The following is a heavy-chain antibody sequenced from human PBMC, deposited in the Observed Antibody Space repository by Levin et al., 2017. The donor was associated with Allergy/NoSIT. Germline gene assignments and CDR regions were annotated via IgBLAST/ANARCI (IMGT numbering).Heavy chain of an antibody. Sequence: ASVKVSCKSSGYTFSSYGFIWVRQAPGQGLEWMGWISADNGHTDYAQNLQGRVTMTTDTSTNTAFMELRSLRSDDTAVYYCASPRGSYLGGAFDIWGQGTMVTVSS. CDR2: ISADNGHT. CDR1: GYTFSSYG. CDR3: ASPRGSYLGGAFDI. V-gene: IGHV1-18*01. J-gene: IGHJ3*02. D-gene: IGHD1-26*01.